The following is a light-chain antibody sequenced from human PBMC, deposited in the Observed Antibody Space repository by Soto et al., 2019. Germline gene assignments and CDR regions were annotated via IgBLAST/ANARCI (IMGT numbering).Light chain of an antibody. CDR2: RDS. V-gene: IGLV3-9*01. Sequence: SYELTQPLSVSVALGQTARITCGGNNIGSKNVLWYQQKPGQAPVLVIYRDSNRPSGIPERFSGSNSGNTATLTISRAQAGDEADYYCQMLDSSILLFGGGTKVTVL. CDR1: NIGSKN. CDR3: QMLDSSILL. J-gene: IGLJ2*01.